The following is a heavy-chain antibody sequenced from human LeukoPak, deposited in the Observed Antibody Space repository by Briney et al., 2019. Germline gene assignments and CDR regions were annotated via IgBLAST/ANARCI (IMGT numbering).Heavy chain of an antibody. CDR3: ARRLGWKQQLVYFDY. D-gene: IGHD1-1*01. CDR1: GDSITSYY. Sequence: SETLSLTCTVSGDSITSYYWSWLRQPPGKGLEWIGYLFHSGTRRDNRSLRSRVTISTDPTKNQLFLTLNSTTAADSAVYGCARRLGWKQQLVYFDYWGQGTLASVCS. J-gene: IGHJ4*02. V-gene: IGHV4-59*12. CDR2: LFHSGTR.